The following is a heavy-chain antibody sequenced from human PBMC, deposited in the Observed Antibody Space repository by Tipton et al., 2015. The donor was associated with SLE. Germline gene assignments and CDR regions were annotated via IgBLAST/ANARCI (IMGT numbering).Heavy chain of an antibody. D-gene: IGHD6-13*01. J-gene: IGHJ6*02. V-gene: IGHV4-4*07. CDR1: GGSINSYY. CDR2: LYTSGTT. CDR3: ARRRGSSNWYSRYGLDV. Sequence: TLSLTCTVSGGSINSYYWTWIRQPAAKGLEWIGHLYTSGTTNYTPSPKGRGTISADTSKNQFSLKLKSVTAADTAVYYCARRRGSSNWYSRYGLDVWGQGTTVTVSS.